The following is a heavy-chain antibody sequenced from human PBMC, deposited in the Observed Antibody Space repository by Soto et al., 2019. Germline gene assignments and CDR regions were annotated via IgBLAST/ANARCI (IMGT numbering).Heavy chain of an antibody. Sequence: QVQLQESGPGLVKPSGTLSLTCAVSGGSISSINWWSWVRQPPGKGLEWIGEIYHSGSTNYNPSLKSRVTISVDKSKNQFSLKLSSVTAAGTAVYYCARDEPVRSGSYYYGMDVWGQETTVTVSS. CDR1: GGSISSINW. J-gene: IGHJ6*02. D-gene: IGHD3-22*01. V-gene: IGHV4-4*02. CDR2: IYHSGST. CDR3: ARDEPVRSGSYYYGMDV.